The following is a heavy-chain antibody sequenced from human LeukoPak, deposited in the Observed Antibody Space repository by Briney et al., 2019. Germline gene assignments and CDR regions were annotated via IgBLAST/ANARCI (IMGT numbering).Heavy chain of an antibody. D-gene: IGHD2-15*01. J-gene: IGHJ5*02. V-gene: IGHV4-59*01. CDR2: IYYSGST. CDR3: ASYGRVVAATRGWFDP. Sequence: SETLSLTCTVSGGSISSYYWSWIRQPPGKGLEWIGYIYYSGSTNYNPSLKSRVTISVDTSKNQFSLKLISVTAADTAVYYCASYGRVVAATRGWFDPWGQGTLVTVSS. CDR1: GGSISSYY.